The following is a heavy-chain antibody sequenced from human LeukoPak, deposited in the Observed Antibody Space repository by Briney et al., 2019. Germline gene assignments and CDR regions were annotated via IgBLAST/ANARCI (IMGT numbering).Heavy chain of an antibody. CDR2: ISSGSSYI. J-gene: IGHJ6*04. D-gene: IGHD3-10*02. Sequence: GGSLRLSCAASEFTFSTYSMNWVRQAPGKGLEWVSSISSGSSYIYYADSVKGRFTISRDNAKNSLYLQMNSLRAEDTAVYYCAELGITMIGGVWGKGTTVTISS. CDR3: AELGITMIGGV. V-gene: IGHV3-21*01. CDR1: EFTFSTYS.